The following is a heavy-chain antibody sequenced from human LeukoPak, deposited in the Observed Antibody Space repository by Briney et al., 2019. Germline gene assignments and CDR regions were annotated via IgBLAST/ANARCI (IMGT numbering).Heavy chain of an antibody. V-gene: IGHV1-2*02. CDR2: INPNSGGT. J-gene: IGHJ4*02. CDR3: ARAPRGIAVAGIPDY. CDR1: GYTLTELS. Sequence: ASVKVSCKVSGYTLTELSMHWVRQAPGQGLEWMGWINPNSGGTNYAQKFQGRVTMTRDTSISTAYMELSRLRSDDTAVYYCARAPRGIAVAGIPDYWGQGTLVTVSS. D-gene: IGHD6-19*01.